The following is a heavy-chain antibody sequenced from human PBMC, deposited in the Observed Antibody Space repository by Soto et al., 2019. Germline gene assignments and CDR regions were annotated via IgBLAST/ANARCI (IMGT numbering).Heavy chain of an antibody. Sequence: SAKVSCKDSGYTFASYGISWVRQAPGQGLEWMGWISAYNGNTNYAQKLQGRVTMTTDTSTSTAYMELRSLRSDDTAVYYCARNGSLGGAFDIWGQGTVVTGSS. J-gene: IGHJ3*02. D-gene: IGHD1-26*01. CDR3: ARNGSLGGAFDI. CDR1: GYTFASYG. V-gene: IGHV1-18*04. CDR2: ISAYNGNT.